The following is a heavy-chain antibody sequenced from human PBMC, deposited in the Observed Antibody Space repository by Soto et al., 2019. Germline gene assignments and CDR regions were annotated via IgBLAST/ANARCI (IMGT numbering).Heavy chain of an antibody. Sequence: SGTLSLTCALSGDPICRSSYIWCWIHQSPEPWLEWSGTIYSSGSTEYNPSLTSRMILSIDTCQNQFSLKLGSVTAADTAVYYCTRRRFGVRGVTTMEVWGRGPRVIVSS. J-gene: IGHJ6*04. D-gene: IGHD3-10*01. CDR2: IYSSGST. CDR1: GDPICRSSYI. CDR3: TRRRFGVRGVTTMEV. V-gene: IGHV4-39*01.